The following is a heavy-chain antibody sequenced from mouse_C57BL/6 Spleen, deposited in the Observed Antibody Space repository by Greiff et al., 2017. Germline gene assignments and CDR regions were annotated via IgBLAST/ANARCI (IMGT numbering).Heavy chain of an antibody. Sequence: EVQLQQSGPELVKPGASVKISCKASGYSFTGYYMNWVKQSPEKSLEWIGEINPSTGGTTYNQKFKAKATLTVDKSSSTAYMQLKSLTSEDSAVYYCARSFYYYGSSDWYFDVWGTGTTVTVSS. J-gene: IGHJ1*03. CDR2: INPSTGGT. V-gene: IGHV1-42*01. CDR1: GYSFTGYY. D-gene: IGHD1-1*01. CDR3: ARSFYYYGSSDWYFDV.